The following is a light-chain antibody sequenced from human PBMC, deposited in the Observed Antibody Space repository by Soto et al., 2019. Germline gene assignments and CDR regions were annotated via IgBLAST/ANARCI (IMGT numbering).Light chain of an antibody. CDR2: KAS. CDR3: QQSNSYHPP. V-gene: IGKV1-5*03. CDR1: QSISGW. Sequence: DIQMTQSPSTLSASVGDRVTITCRASQSISGWLAWYQQKPGKAPNLLIYKASTLESGVPSRFSGSGSGTEFTPTISSLQPDDFATYYCQQSNSYHPPIGGGTKVEIK. J-gene: IGKJ4*01.